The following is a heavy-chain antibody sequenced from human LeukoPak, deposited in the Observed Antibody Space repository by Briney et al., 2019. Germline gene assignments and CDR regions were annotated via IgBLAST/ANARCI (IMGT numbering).Heavy chain of an antibody. J-gene: IGHJ4*02. D-gene: IGHD6-13*01. Sequence: SGTLSLTCAVSGGSISSSNWWSWVRQPPGKGLEWIGEIYHSGSTNYNPSLKSRVTISVDKSKNQFSLKLSSVTAADTAVYYCARAYSSGWSPGMYYFNYWGQETLVTVSS. V-gene: IGHV4-4*02. CDR2: IYHSGST. CDR1: GGSISSSNW. CDR3: ARAYSSGWSPGMYYFNY.